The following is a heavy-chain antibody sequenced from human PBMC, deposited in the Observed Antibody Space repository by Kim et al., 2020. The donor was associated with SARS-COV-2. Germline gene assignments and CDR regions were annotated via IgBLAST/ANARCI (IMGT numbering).Heavy chain of an antibody. CDR2: IRSKTNGGTA. J-gene: IGHJ4*02. D-gene: IGHD2-21*01. Sequence: GGSLRLSCAASGFTFTNAWMSWVRRTPGRGLEWVGRIRSKTNGGTADYAAPLKGRFTVSRDDSKNTLYLQINSLNTEDTAVYYRVANSGGACCSEYWGQGTLVTVSS. CDR1: GFTFTNAW. CDR3: VANSGGACCSEY. V-gene: IGHV3-15*01.